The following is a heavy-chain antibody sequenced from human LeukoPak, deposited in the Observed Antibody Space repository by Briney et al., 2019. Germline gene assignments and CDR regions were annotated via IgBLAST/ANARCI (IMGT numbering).Heavy chain of an antibody. J-gene: IGHJ4*02. D-gene: IGHD5-12*01. CDR3: ASEGYDYEGYFDY. CDR1: GGSISSSSYY. Sequence: PSETLSLTCTVSGGSISSSSYYWGWTRQPPGKGLEWIGSIYYSGSTYYNPSLKSRVTISVDTSKNQFSLKLSSVAAADTAVYYCASEGYDYEGYFDYWGQGTLVTVSS. CDR2: IYYSGST. V-gene: IGHV4-39*01.